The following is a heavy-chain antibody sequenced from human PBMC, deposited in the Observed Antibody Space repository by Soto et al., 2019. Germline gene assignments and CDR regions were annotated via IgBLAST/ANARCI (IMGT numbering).Heavy chain of an antibody. CDR3: VKEWTPRRAFDS. D-gene: IGHD5-12*01. CDR1: RFMFSRYA. J-gene: IGHJ4*02. V-gene: IGHV3-23*01. Sequence: PGGSLRLSCAASRFMFSRYAMSWVRQAPGKGLEWVSGISGSGGSTWYADPVKGRFTISRDNSKNMVYLQINSLRVEDTAQYFCVKEWTPRRAFDSWGQGTPVTVSS. CDR2: ISGSGGST.